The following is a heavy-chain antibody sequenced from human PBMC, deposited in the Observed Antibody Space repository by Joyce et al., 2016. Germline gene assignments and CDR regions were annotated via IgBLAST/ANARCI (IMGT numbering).Heavy chain of an antibody. D-gene: IGHD3-16*01. J-gene: IGHJ4*02. Sequence: VQLQQSGPGLVKPSQTLSLTCAISRDSVSSDRAAWNGIRQSPSRGLEWLGRTYYRSKWFNDYAVSVKGRITINPDTSKNQLSLQLKSVTPEDTAVYYCARVEGVGVVRPYFDSWGQGTLVTVSS. CDR3: ARVEGVGVVRPYFDS. CDR1: RDSVSSDRAA. V-gene: IGHV6-1*01. CDR2: TYYRSKWFN.